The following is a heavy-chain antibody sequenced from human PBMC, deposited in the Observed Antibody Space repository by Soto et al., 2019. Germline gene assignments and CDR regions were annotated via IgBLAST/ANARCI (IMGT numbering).Heavy chain of an antibody. CDR2: IYYSGST. CDR3: ARDYSSGWYFDY. CDR1: GGSVSSGSYY. Sequence: SETLSLTCTVSGGSVSSGSYYWSWIRQPPGKGLEWIGYIYYSGSTNYNPSLKSRVTISVDTSKNQFSLKLSSVTAADTAVYYCARDYSSGWYFDYWGQGTLVTVSS. J-gene: IGHJ4*02. D-gene: IGHD6-19*01. V-gene: IGHV4-61*01.